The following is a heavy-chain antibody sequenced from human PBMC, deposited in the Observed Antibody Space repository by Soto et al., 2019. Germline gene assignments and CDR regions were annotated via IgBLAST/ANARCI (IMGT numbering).Heavy chain of an antibody. V-gene: IGHV4-61*01. D-gene: IGHD3-10*01. CDR2: IYYSGST. J-gene: IGHJ6*02. CDR3: ARVWGSGSPYYYYGMDV. Sequence: SETLSLTCTVSGGSVSSGSYYWSWIRQPPGKGLEWIGYIYYSGSTNYNPSLKSRVTISVDTSKNQFSLKLSSVTAADTAVYYCARVWGSGSPYYYYGMDVWGQGTTVTVSS. CDR1: GGSVSSGSYY.